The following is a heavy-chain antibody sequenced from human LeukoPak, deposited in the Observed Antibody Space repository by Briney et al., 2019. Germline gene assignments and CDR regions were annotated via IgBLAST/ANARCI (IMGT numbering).Heavy chain of an antibody. CDR3: VRGPPTYYYDSSGYRYYFDY. J-gene: IGHJ4*02. V-gene: IGHV3-7*01. CDR1: GFTFSSYW. Sequence: GGSLRLSCAASGFTFSSYWMSWVRQAPGKGLEWVTNIKEDGSEKYYVDSVKGRFTISRDNAKNSLYLQMNSLRAEDTAVYYCVRGPPTYYYDSSGYRYYFDYWGQGTLVTVSS. D-gene: IGHD3-22*01. CDR2: IKEDGSEK.